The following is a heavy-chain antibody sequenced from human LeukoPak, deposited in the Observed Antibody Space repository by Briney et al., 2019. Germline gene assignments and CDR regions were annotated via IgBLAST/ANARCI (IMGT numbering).Heavy chain of an antibody. D-gene: IGHD2-21*02. CDR3: ARGGSRVVTYGNFDY. CDR1: GYTFTSYA. J-gene: IGHJ4*02. CDR2: ISTYSGNT. V-gene: IGHV1-18*01. Sequence: ASVKVSCKPSGYTFTSYAISWLRQAPGQGLEWMGWISTYSGNTNYAQKLQGRITMAIETSTSTAYMELRSLRSDDTAVYYCARGGSRVVTYGNFDYWGQGTLVTVSS.